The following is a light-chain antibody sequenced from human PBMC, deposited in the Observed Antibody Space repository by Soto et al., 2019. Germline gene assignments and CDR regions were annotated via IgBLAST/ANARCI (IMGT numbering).Light chain of an antibody. V-gene: IGKV1-12*01. J-gene: IGKJ4*01. CDR1: QSLTHW. Sequence: DIQLTQSPSSVSASVGDRVTITCRASQSLTHWLAWYQQKPGKAPKLLIYATSSLQSGVPSRFSSSRSGTDYTLTIASFQPEDFETYYCQQANALTFGGGTKVEIK. CDR2: ATS. CDR3: QQANALT.